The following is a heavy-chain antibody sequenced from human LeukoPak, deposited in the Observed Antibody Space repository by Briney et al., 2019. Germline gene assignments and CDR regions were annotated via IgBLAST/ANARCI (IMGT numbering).Heavy chain of an antibody. D-gene: IGHD2-8*01. J-gene: IGHJ6*03. CDR2: MNPNSGNT. V-gene: IGHV1-8*01. Sequence: GASVKVSCKASGYTFTSYDINWVRQATGQGLEWMGWMNPNSGNTGYAQKLQGRVTMTTDTSTSTAYMELRSLRSDDTAVYYCARGGTNSHYYYMDVWGKGTTVTVSS. CDR1: GYTFTSYD. CDR3: ARGGTNSHYYYMDV.